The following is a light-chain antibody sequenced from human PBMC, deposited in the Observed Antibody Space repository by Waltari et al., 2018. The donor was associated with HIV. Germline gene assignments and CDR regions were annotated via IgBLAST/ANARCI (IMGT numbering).Light chain of an antibody. CDR1: SSDVGAYNL. J-gene: IGLJ1*01. CDR3: CSYTSSNTYV. V-gene: IGLV2-23*02. CDR2: EVN. Sequence: SALTQPASVSGSPGQSITISCTGTSSDVGAYNLVSWYQQHPGKAPKFIIYEVNKRPSEVSIRFSGSKSGNTASLTISRLQAEDEADYYCCSYTSSNTYVFGTGTEVSVL.